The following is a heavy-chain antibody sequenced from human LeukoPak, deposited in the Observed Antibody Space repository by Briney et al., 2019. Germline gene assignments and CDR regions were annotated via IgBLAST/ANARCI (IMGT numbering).Heavy chain of an antibody. D-gene: IGHD3-16*01. J-gene: IGHJ4*02. CDR2: IYHSGSA. CDR3: ASLTLTYYFDY. Sequence: PSETLSLTCVVSGYSISNGYYWGWIRQPPGKGLQWIGSIYHSGSADYNPSLTSRVTISVDTSKNQFSLKLSSVTAADTAVYYCASLTLTYYFDYWGQGTLVTVSS. V-gene: IGHV4-38-2*01. CDR1: GYSISNGYY.